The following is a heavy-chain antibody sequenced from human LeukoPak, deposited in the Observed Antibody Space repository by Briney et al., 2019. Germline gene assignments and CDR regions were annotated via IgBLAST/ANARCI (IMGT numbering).Heavy chain of an antibody. CDR1: GFTFSNYA. CDR2: ITGNTANT. J-gene: IGHJ4*02. Sequence: GGSLRLSCAASGFTFSNYAMTWVRLAPGKGLEWVSAITGNTANTYYADSVKGRFTISRDNSKNTLYLQMNGLRAEDTAVYYCAKDCDTYVAAAFDYWGQGTLVTVSS. CDR3: AKDCDTYVAAAFDY. V-gene: IGHV3-23*01. D-gene: IGHD6-13*01.